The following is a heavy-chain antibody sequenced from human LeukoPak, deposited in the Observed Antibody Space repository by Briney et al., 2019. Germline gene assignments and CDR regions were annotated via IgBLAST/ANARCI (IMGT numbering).Heavy chain of an antibody. V-gene: IGHV1-18*01. D-gene: IGHD2-21*02. CDR1: GYTFTSYG. CDR3: ARSQDSSGCGGDCVHFDY. J-gene: IGHJ4*02. CDR2: ISAYNGNT. Sequence: GTSVKVSCKASGYTFTSYGISWVRQAPGQGLEWMGWISAYNGNTNYAQKLQGRVTMTTDTSTSTAYMELRSLRSDDTAVYYCARSQDSSGCGGDCVHFDYWGQGTLVTVSS.